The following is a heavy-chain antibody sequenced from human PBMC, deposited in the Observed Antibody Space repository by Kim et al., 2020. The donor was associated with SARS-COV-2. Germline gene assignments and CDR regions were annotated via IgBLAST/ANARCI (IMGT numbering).Heavy chain of an antibody. V-gene: IGHV3-49*02. J-gene: IGHJ4*02. Sequence: YAAPVKGRFAISRDDSKSIAYLQMNSLKTEDTAVYYCARSHYGSGSYFGYWGQGTLVTVSS. CDR3: ARSHYGSGSYFGY. D-gene: IGHD3-10*01.